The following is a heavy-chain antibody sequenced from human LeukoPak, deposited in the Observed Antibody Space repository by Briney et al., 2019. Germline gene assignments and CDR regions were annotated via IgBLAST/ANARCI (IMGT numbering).Heavy chain of an antibody. Sequence: PSETLSLTCTVSGGSINSGGYYWSWIRQPPGKGLEWIGYIYQSGSTYYNPSLKSRVTISVDRSKNQFYLNLTSVTAADTAVYYCARGRRLITMSSYFDYWGQGTLVTVSS. V-gene: IGHV4-30-2*01. CDR2: IYQSGST. CDR1: GGSINSGGYY. CDR3: ARGRRLITMSSYFDY. J-gene: IGHJ4*02. D-gene: IGHD3-22*01.